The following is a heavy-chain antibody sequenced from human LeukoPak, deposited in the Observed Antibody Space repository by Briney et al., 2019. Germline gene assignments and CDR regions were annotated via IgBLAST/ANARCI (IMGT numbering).Heavy chain of an antibody. V-gene: IGHV4-39*01. CDR3: ARLYYDGSGYYQICYFDY. J-gene: IGHJ4*02. CDR2: IYYSGST. Sequence: PSEALSVTCTLSGDSISSSIYCWGWIRQPPGKGLEWLGCIYYSGSTYYNPSLKSRVTISVDTSKNRFSLNLSSVTAADTAVYYCARLYYDGSGYYQICYFDYWGQGTLVTVSS. CDR1: GDSISSSIYC. D-gene: IGHD3-22*01.